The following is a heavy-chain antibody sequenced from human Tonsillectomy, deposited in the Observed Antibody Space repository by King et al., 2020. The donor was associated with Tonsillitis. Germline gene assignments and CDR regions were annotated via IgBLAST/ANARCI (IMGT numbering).Heavy chain of an antibody. CDR3: ARSTGFVLLWFGEPPDF. V-gene: IGHV4-30-4*01. J-gene: IGHJ4*02. Sequence: VQLQESGPGLVKPSQTLSLTCTVSGGSINSGDYFWSWIRQPPGKGLEWIGYIFYSGSTYYNPSLKSRVTISVDTSKNQFSLKLSSVTAEDTAVYYCARSTGFVLLWFGEPPDFWGQGTLVTVSS. CDR1: GGSINSGDYF. CDR2: IFYSGST. D-gene: IGHD3-10*01.